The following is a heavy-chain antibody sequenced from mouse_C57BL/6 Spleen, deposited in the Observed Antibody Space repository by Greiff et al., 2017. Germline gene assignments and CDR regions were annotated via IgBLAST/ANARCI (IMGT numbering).Heavy chain of an antibody. CDR2: ISSGGSYT. Sequence: EVQGVESGGDLVKPGGSLKLSCAASGFTFSSYGMSWVRQTPDKRLEWVATISSGGSYTYYPDSVKGRFTISRDNAKNTLYLQMSSLKSEDTAMYYCARRYAYFDVWGTGTTVTVSS. J-gene: IGHJ1*03. V-gene: IGHV5-6*01. D-gene: IGHD1-1*01. CDR3: ARRYAYFDV. CDR1: GFTFSSYG.